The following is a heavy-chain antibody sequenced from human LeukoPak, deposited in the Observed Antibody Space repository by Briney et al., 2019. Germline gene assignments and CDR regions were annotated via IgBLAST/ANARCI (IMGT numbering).Heavy chain of an antibody. CDR3: TRDFDNPENSCPSTSCIDV. Sequence: GASVKVSCKASGYTFTSYGISWVRQAPGQGLEWMGWISAYNGNTNYAQKLQGRVTMTTDTSTSTAYMELRSLRSDDTAVYYCTRDFDNPENSCPSTSCIDVWGQGTTVTVSS. J-gene: IGHJ6*02. CDR1: GYTFTSYG. D-gene: IGHD2-2*01. CDR2: ISAYNGNT. V-gene: IGHV1-18*01.